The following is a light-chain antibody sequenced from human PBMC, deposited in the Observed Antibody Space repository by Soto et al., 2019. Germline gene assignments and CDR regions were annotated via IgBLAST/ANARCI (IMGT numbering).Light chain of an antibody. V-gene: IGLV2-14*03. CDR1: SSDVGAYNW. J-gene: IGLJ3*02. CDR3: SSYTTPTSVV. Sequence: QSALTQPASVSGSPGQSITISCTGTSSDVGAYNWVAWYQQHPGKAPKLMICDVNNRPSGVSNRFSGSKSGNTASLTISGLQVEDGGDYYCSSYTTPTSVVFGGGTKLTVL. CDR2: DVN.